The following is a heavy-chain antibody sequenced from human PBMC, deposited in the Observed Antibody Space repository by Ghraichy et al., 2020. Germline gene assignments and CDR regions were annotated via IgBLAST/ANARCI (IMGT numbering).Heavy chain of an antibody. CDR2: ISWNSGSI. Sequence: LNISCAASGFTFDDYAMHWVRQAPGKGLEWVSGISWNSGSIGYADSVKGRFTISRDNAKNSLYLQMNSLRAEDTALYYCAKGGGIDYYDSSGYWVWYFDLWGRGTLVTVSS. CDR1: GFTFDDYA. V-gene: IGHV3-9*01. CDR3: AKGGGIDYYDSSGYWVWYFDL. D-gene: IGHD3-22*01. J-gene: IGHJ2*01.